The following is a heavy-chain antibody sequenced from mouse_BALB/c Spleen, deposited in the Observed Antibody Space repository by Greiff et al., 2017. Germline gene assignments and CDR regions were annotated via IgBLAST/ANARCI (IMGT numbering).Heavy chain of an antibody. J-gene: IGHJ3*01. CDR1: GFTFSSYA. CDR3: ARGDAGASY. V-gene: IGHV5-6-5*01. CDR2: ISSGGST. Sequence: DVKLVESGGGLVKPGGSLKLSCAASGFTFSSYAMSWVRQTPEKRLEWVASISSGGSTYYPDSVKGRFTISRDNARNILYLQMSSLRSEDTAMYYCARGDAGASYWGQGTLVTVSA.